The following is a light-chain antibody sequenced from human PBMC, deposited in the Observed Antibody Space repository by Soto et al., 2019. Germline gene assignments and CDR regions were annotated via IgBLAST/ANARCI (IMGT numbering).Light chain of an antibody. CDR2: DAS. J-gene: IGKJ1*01. Sequence: EIVLTQSPATLSLSPGERATLSCRASQSVSNYLAWYQQKPGQAPRLLIYDASNRATGIPARFSGSGSGTEFTLTINSLQSEDFAVYYCQQYNNWPMWTFGQGTKVDIK. CDR3: QQYNNWPMWT. V-gene: IGKV3-11*01. CDR1: QSVSNY.